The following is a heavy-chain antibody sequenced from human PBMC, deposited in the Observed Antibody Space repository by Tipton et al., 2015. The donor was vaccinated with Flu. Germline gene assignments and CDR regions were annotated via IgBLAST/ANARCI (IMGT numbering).Heavy chain of an antibody. CDR2: IYHTGIT. J-gene: IGHJ6*02. CDR3: ARTTYDYTNYGTPGAYGMDV. D-gene: IGHD3-16*01. CDR1: GYSFSNGFY. V-gene: IGHV4-38-2*01. Sequence: GLVKPSETLSLTCAVSGYSFSNGFYWGWVRQPPGKGLEWIGSIYHTGITYYNSSLKSRVIISVDTSKNQFSLRLTSVTAADTAVYYCARTTYDYTNYGTPGAYGMDVWSQGTTVTVSS.